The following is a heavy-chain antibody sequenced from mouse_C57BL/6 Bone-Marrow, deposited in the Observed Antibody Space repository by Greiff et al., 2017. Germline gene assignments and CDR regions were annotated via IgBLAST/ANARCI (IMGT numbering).Heavy chain of an antibody. CDR1: GFTFSSYT. V-gene: IGHV5-9*01. J-gene: IGHJ4*01. CDR3: ARHYYYAMDY. CDR2: ISGGGGNT. Sequence: EVQGVESGGGLVKPGGSLKLSCAASGFTFSSYTMSWVRQTPEKRLEWVATISGGGGNTYYQDSVKGRFTISRDNAKNTLYLQLSSLRSEDTALYYCARHYYYAMDYWGQGTSVTVSS.